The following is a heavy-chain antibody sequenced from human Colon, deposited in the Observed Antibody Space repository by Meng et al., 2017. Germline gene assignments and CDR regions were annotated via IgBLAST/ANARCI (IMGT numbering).Heavy chain of an antibody. Sequence: SETLSLTCTVSGGSMSGSYWSWIRQPPGKGLEWIAYFYDSEDTSYNPSLKSRVTISLDMSRNQFSLRLSSVTAADTAIYYCARHPRVAPSQNYNFDYWGQGSQVTRYS. CDR1: GGSMSGSY. V-gene: IGHV4-59*01. J-gene: IGHJ4*02. CDR3: ARHPRVAPSQNYNFDY. D-gene: IGHD1-7*01. CDR2: FYDSEDT.